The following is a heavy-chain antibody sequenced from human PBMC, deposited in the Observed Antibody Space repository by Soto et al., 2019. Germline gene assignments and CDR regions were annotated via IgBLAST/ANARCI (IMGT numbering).Heavy chain of an antibody. V-gene: IGHV4-59*01. J-gene: IGHJ4*02. Sequence: SETLSLTCTVSGGSISSYYWSWIRQPPGKGLEWIGYIYYSGSTNYNPSLKSRVTISVNTSKNQFSLKLTSVTAADTAVYYCARVSSGWRYGDYWGQGTLVTVS. CDR2: IYYSGST. CDR3: ARVSSGWRYGDY. CDR1: GGSISSYY. D-gene: IGHD6-19*01.